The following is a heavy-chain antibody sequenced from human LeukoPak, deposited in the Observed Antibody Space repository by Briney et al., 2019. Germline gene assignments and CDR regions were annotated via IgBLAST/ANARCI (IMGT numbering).Heavy chain of an antibody. CDR1: GYTFTGYY. CDR3: ASYAYSSGWYYFDY. Sequence: ASVKVSCKASGYTFTGYYMHWVRQAPGQGLEGMGWINPNSGGTNYAQKFQGRVTMTRDTSISTAYMELSRLRSDDTAVYYCASYAYSSGWYYFDYWGQGTLVTVSS. V-gene: IGHV1-2*02. CDR2: INPNSGGT. J-gene: IGHJ4*02. D-gene: IGHD6-19*01.